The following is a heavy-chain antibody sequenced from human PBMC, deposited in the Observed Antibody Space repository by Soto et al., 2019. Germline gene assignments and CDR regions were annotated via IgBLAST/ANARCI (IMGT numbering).Heavy chain of an antibody. J-gene: IGHJ6*02. D-gene: IGHD2-15*01. Sequence: GGSLRLSCAASGFTFSNAWMNWVRQAPGKGLEWVGRIKSKTDGGTTDYAAPVKGRFTISRDDSKNTLYLQMNSLKTEDSAVYYCTTQFPIYCSGGSCYHYYYGMDVWGQGTTVTVSS. CDR3: TTQFPIYCSGGSCYHYYYGMDV. V-gene: IGHV3-15*07. CDR1: GFTFSNAW. CDR2: IKSKTDGGTT.